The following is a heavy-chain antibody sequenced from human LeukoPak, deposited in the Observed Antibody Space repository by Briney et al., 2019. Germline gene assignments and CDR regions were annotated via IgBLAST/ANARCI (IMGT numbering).Heavy chain of an antibody. J-gene: IGHJ4*02. CDR3: ARVPYYYGSGSYYRYFDY. Sequence: GGSLRLSCAASGFTFSSYWMHWVRQAPGKGLVWVSRINSDGSSTSYADSVKGRFTISRDNAKNTLYLQMNSLRAEDTAVYYCARVPYYYGSGSYYRYFDYWGQGTLVTVSS. CDR2: INSDGSST. V-gene: IGHV3-74*01. CDR1: GFTFSSYW. D-gene: IGHD3-10*01.